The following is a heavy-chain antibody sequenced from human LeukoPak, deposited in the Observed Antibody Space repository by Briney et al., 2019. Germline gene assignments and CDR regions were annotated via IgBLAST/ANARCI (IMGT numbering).Heavy chain of an antibody. D-gene: IGHD2-2*01. Sequence: SETLSLTCAVYGGSFRGYYWSWIRQPPGKGLEWIGEINHSGSTNYNPSLKSRVPISLGTSMKKSSLKLNSVTAADTAVYYCASTERCSTTCPLDYWGQGTLVTVSS. CDR3: ASTERCSTTCPLDY. V-gene: IGHV4-34*01. J-gene: IGHJ4*02. CDR1: GGSFRGYY. CDR2: INHSGST.